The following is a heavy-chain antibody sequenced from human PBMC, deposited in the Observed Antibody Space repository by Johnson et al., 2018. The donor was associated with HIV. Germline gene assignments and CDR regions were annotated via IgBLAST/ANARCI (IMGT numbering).Heavy chain of an antibody. CDR1: GFTFSSYA. D-gene: IGHD4/OR15-4a*01. CDR3: AREREDYGVDI. CDR2: ISYDGSNK. Sequence: QVQLVESGGGVVQPGRSLRLSCAASGFTFSSYAMHWVRQAPGKGLEWVAVISYDGSNKYYADSVKGRSTISRDNSKNTLYLQMNSLRAEDTAVYYCAREREDYGVDIWGQGTMVTVSS. V-gene: IGHV3-30-3*01. J-gene: IGHJ3*02.